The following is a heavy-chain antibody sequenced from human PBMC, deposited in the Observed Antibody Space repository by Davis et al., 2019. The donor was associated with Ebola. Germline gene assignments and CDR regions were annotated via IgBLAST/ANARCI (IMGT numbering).Heavy chain of an antibody. V-gene: IGHV3-23*01. CDR2: ISGSGGST. CDR3: AREGGESGASCPDY. Sequence: GESLKTPCAASGFTFSSYAMSRVRQAPGTGLEWVSAISGSGGSTYYADSVKGRFTISRDNSKNTLYLQMNSLRTEDTAVYYCAREGGESGASCPDYWGQGTLVTVSS. D-gene: IGHD2-15*01. CDR1: GFTFSSYA. J-gene: IGHJ4*02.